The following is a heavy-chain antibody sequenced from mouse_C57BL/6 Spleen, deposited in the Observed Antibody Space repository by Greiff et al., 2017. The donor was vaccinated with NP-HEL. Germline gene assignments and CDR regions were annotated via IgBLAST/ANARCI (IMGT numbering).Heavy chain of an antibody. CDR3: ARRDGYYDAMDY. Sequence: EVMLVESGGGLVKPGGSLKLSCAASGFTFSSYTMSWVRQTPEKRLEWVATISGGGGNTYYPDSVKGRFTISRDNAKNTLYLQMSSLRSEDTALYYCARRDGYYDAMDYWGQGTSVTVSS. V-gene: IGHV5-9*01. CDR1: GFTFSSYT. D-gene: IGHD2-3*01. J-gene: IGHJ4*01. CDR2: ISGGGGNT.